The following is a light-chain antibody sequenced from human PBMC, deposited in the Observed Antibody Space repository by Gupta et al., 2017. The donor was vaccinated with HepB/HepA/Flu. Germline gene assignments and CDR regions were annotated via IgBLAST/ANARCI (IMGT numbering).Light chain of an antibody. CDR3: QSYDSSLSGYV. V-gene: IGLV1-40*01. J-gene: IGLJ1*01. Sequence: QSVLTQPPSVSGAPGQRVTISCTWSSSNIGAGYDVHWYQQLPGTAPKLLIYETSNRPSGVPDRFSGSKSGSSASLAITGLQAEDEADYYCQSYDSSLSGYVFATGTKVTVL. CDR1: SSNIGAGYD. CDR2: ETS.